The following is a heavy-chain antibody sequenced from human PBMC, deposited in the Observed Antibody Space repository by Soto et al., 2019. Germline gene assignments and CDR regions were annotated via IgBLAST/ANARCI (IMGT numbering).Heavy chain of an antibody. CDR1: GFTVSSHY. D-gene: IGHD2-15*01. V-gene: IGHV3-66*01. J-gene: IGHJ2*01. Sequence: EVQLVESGGGLVQPGGSLRLSCAASGFTVSSHYMSWVRQAPGKGLEWVSVIYSGGSTYYTDSVKGRFTISRDNSKNTRFLPMNSMRAEDTAVYYCARDYYGGNPRYFDLWGRGTLVTVSS. CDR3: ARDYYGGNPRYFDL. CDR2: IYSGGST.